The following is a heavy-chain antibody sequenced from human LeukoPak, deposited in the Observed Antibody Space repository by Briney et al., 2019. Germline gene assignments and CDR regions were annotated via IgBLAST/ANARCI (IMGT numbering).Heavy chain of an antibody. D-gene: IGHD4-17*01. V-gene: IGHV3-21*01. CDR1: GFTFNNYA. J-gene: IGHJ4*02. CDR2: ISSSTSYI. CDR3: ARAGGSTVSHSDY. Sequence: GGSLRLSCAASGFTFNNYAMSWVRQAPGKRLEWVSSISSSTSYIYYADSVKGRFTISKDNAKNSLYLQMNSLRAEDTAVYYCARAGGSTVSHSDYWGQGTLVTVSS.